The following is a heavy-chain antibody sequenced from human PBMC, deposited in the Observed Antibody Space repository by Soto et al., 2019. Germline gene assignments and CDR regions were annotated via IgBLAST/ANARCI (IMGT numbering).Heavy chain of an antibody. CDR3: ASCPRRNDAFDI. V-gene: IGHV4-59*01. D-gene: IGHD1-1*01. CDR2: IYYSGST. J-gene: IGHJ3*02. Sequence: LSLTCTVSGGSISSYYWSWIRQPPGKGLEWIGYIYYSGSTNYNPSLKSRVTISVDTSKNQFSLKLSSVTAADTAVYYCASCPRRNDAFDIWGQGTMVTVSS. CDR1: GGSISSYY.